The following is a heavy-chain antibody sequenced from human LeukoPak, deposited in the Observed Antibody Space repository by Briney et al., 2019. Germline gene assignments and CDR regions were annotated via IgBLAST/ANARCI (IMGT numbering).Heavy chain of an antibody. CDR2: ISSSSHI. V-gene: IGHV3-21*01. Sequence: PGGSLRLSCAASGFTFSSYSMNWVRQAPGKGLEWVSSISSSSHIYYGDLVKGRFTISRDNAKNSLYLQMHSLRAEDTAVYYCAVEMIYSPKAWGQGTLVTVSS. CDR1: GFTFSSYS. J-gene: IGHJ5*02. D-gene: IGHD5-24*01. CDR3: AVEMIYSPKA.